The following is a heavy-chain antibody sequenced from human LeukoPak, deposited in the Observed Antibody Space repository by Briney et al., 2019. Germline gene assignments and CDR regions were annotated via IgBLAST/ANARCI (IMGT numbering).Heavy chain of an antibody. CDR3: ARQMGGFDY. CDR2: INHSGST. D-gene: IGHD3-16*01. Sequence: SETLPLTCAVYGGSFSGYYWSWIRQPPGKGLEWTGEINHSGSTNYNPSLKSRVTISVDTSKNQFSLKLSSVTAADTAVYYCARQMGGFDYWGQGTLVTVSS. CDR1: GGSFSGYY. V-gene: IGHV4-34*01. J-gene: IGHJ4*02.